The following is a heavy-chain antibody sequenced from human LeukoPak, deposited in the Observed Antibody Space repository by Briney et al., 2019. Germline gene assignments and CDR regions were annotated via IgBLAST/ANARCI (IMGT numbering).Heavy chain of an antibody. CDR1: GFTFRSYG. D-gene: IGHD3-22*01. CDR3: ARAPMIVIYYYYMDV. V-gene: IGHV3-30*02. Sequence: GGSLRLSCAASGFTFRSYGIHWVRQAPGKGLEWVAFIRYDGSNKYYADSVKGRFTISRDNSKNTLHLQMNSLRAEDTAVYYCARAPMIVIYYYYMDVWGKGTTVTVSS. J-gene: IGHJ6*03. CDR2: IRYDGSNK.